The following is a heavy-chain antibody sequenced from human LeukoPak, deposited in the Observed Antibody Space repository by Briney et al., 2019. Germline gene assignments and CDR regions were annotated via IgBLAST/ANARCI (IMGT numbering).Heavy chain of an antibody. CDR3: AKDRDLSDSSTYSVH. D-gene: IGHD3-22*01. J-gene: IGHJ4*02. V-gene: IGHV3-30*18. Sequence: QSGMSLRLSCAASGFTFSSYGMNWVRQAPGKGLEWVAVISSDGGAKYYADSVKGRFTISRDNSKKTVYLQMSSLGEDDTAVYYCAKDRDLSDSSTYSVHWGQGTLVTVSS. CDR2: ISSDGGAK. CDR1: GFTFSSYG.